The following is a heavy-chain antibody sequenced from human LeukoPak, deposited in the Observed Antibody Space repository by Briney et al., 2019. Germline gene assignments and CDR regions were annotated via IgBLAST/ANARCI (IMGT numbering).Heavy chain of an antibody. J-gene: IGHJ4*02. CDR1: GGSITSTNY. CDR2: VNLQGST. Sequence: SGTLSLTCRVDGGSITSTNYGSWVRQPPGKGLEWIGEVNLQGSTNYNPSLMGRVAISVDTSENHISLQLTSVTAADTAVYYCAREGGPYRPLDYSGQGALVTVSS. V-gene: IGHV4-4*02. CDR3: AREGGPYRPLDY.